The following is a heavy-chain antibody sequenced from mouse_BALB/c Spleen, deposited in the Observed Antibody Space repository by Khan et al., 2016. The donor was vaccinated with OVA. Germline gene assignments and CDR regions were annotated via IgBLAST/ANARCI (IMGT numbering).Heavy chain of an antibody. J-gene: IGHJ4*01. CDR3: ARPPYFSGTLDH. Sequence: QIQLVQSGPELKKPGETVKISCKASGYTFTSYGMNWVKQSPGKALKWMGWINTYTGEPTYADDFKGRFAFSLDNSASTAYLQMNNLKNEDTATYFCARPPYFSGTLDHWGQGTSVTVSS. D-gene: IGHD2-10*01. V-gene: IGHV9-3-1*01. CDR1: GYTFTSYG. CDR2: INTYTGEP.